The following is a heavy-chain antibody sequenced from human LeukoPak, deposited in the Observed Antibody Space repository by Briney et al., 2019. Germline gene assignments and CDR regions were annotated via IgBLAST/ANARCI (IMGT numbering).Heavy chain of an antibody. J-gene: IGHJ4*02. V-gene: IGHV4-34*01. CDR2: INHSGST. D-gene: IGHD3-10*01. CDR3: ARGPYGSGSELDY. CDR1: GGSFSGYY. Sequence: SETLSLTCAVYGGSFSGYYWSWIRQPPGKGLEWIGEINHSGSTNYNPSLKSRVTISVDTSKNQFSLKLSSVTAADTAVYYCARGPYGSGSELDYWGQGTLVTVSS.